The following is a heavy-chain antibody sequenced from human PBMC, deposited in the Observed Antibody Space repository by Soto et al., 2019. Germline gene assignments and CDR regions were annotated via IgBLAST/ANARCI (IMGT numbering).Heavy chain of an antibody. CDR1: GFTFSNYA. CDR3: AKLPLHLYYFDY. CDR2: ISGSSGST. Sequence: EVQLLDSGGGLVQPGGSLRLSCVASGFTFSNYAMGWVRQAPGKGLEWVSTISGSSGSTNYADSVKGRFTISRDNSKNTVFLQMNSLRAEDTAVYYCAKLPLHLYYFDYWGQGTLVTVSS. V-gene: IGHV3-23*01. J-gene: IGHJ4*02.